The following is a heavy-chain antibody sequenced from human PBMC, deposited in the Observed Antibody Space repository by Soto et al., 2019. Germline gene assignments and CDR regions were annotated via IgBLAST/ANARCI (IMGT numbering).Heavy chain of an antibody. D-gene: IGHD3-22*01. Sequence: GASVKVSCKASGYTFTGYYMHWVRQAPRQGLEWMGWINPNSGGTNYAQKFQGWVTMTRDTSISTAYLELSRLRGYDTAVYYCARSNYYYDSSGPRAFDIWGQGSLVTFSS. J-gene: IGHJ3*02. CDR2: INPNSGGT. V-gene: IGHV1-2*04. CDR1: GYTFTGYY. CDR3: ARSNYYYDSSGPRAFDI.